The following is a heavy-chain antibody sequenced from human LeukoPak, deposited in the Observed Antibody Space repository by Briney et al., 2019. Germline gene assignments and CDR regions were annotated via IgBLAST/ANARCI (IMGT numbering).Heavy chain of an antibody. CDR2: ISAYNGNT. Sequence: ASVKVSCKASGYTFTSYGISWVRQAPGQGLEWMGWISAYNGNTNYAQKLQGRVTMTTDTSTSTAYMELRSLRSDDTAVYYCARDKRVVPAANLNWFDPWGQGTLVTVSS. D-gene: IGHD2-2*01. CDR3: ARDKRVVPAANLNWFDP. V-gene: IGHV1-18*04. CDR1: GYTFTSYG. J-gene: IGHJ5*02.